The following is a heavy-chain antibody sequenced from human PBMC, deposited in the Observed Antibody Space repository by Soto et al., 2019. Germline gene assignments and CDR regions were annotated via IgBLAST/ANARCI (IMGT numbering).Heavy chain of an antibody. Sequence: GCMCLAGAAFGSSLTTYSARWVRPAEGEGLEWVSYISSSSSTIYYADSVKGRFTISRDNAKNSQYLQLNNLRDEDTAVYFCAKARQLFRGHDYDRGVGGQGTTGNVA. J-gene: IGHJ6*02. CDR1: GSSLTTYS. CDR3: AKARQLFRGHDYDRGV. D-gene: IGHD2-21*01. V-gene: IGHV3-48*02. CDR2: ISSSSSTI.